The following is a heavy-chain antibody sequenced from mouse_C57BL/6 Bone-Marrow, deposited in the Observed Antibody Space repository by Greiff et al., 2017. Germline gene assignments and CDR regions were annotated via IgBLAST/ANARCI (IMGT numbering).Heavy chain of an antibody. J-gene: IGHJ2*01. V-gene: IGHV1-59*01. CDR3: ARSYYYGSSWIY. CDR2: IDPSDSYP. CDR1: GYTFTSYW. D-gene: IGHD1-1*01. Sequence: QVQLKQPGAELVRPGTSVKLSCKASGYTFTSYWMHWVKQRPGQGLEWIGVIDPSDSYPNYNQKFKGKATLTVDTSSSTAYMQLSSLTSEDSAVYYCARSYYYGSSWIYWGQGTTLTVSS.